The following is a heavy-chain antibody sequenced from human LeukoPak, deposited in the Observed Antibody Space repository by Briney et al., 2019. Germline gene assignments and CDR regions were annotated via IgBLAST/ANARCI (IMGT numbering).Heavy chain of an antibody. D-gene: IGHD1-26*01. CDR2: ISSGSAYT. V-gene: IGHV3-11*06. Sequence: RLSXAASGFTFXDYXMTWXRQXPGKGLEWXXYISSGSAYTKYADSVKGRFTISRDNAKNSLYLQMNSLRAEDTAVYYCASKNSGXYNXFDIWGQGTMVTVSS. CDR1: GFTFXDYX. J-gene: IGHJ3*02. CDR3: ASKNSGXYNXFDI.